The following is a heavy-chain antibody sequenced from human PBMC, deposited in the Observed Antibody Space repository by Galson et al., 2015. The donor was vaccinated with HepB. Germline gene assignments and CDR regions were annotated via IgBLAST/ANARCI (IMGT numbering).Heavy chain of an antibody. D-gene: IGHD1-26*01. J-gene: IGHJ5*02. CDR2: ISSGSGGST. CDR1: GFTFSTFA. CDR3: AGATVGGNQGRLDP. V-gene: IGHV3-23*01. Sequence: SLRLSCAVSGFTFSTFAMNWVRQAPGKGLEWVSVISSGSGGSTFYADSVKGRFTISRDNSKNILYLQMNSLRAEDTAVYYCAGATVGGNQGRLDPWGQGTLVTVSS.